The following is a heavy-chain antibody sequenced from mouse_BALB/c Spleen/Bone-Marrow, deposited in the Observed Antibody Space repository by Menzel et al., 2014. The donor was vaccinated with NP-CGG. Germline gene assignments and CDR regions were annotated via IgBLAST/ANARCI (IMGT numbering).Heavy chain of an antibody. CDR1: GDSITSGY. CDR3: ARDWYGNSFDY. J-gene: IGHJ2*01. V-gene: IGHV3-8*02. CDR2: ISYSGST. D-gene: IGHD2-10*02. Sequence: EVMLVESGPSLVKPSQTLSPTCSVTGDSITSGYWNWIRKFPGNKLEYMGYISYSGSTYYNPSLKSRISITRDTSKNQYYLQLNSVTTEDTATYYCARDWYGNSFDYWGQGTTLTVSS.